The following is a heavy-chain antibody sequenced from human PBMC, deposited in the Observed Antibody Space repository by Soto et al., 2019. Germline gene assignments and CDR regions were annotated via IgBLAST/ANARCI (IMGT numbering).Heavy chain of an antibody. Sequence: ASVKVSCKVSGYTLTELSMHWVRQAPGKGLEWMGGFDPEDGETIYAQKFQGRVTMTEDTSTDTAYMELSSLRSEDTAVYYCATILGRGDYVDYFDYWGQGTLVTVPS. D-gene: IGHD4-17*01. CDR2: FDPEDGET. V-gene: IGHV1-24*01. CDR3: ATILGRGDYVDYFDY. CDR1: GYTLTELS. J-gene: IGHJ4*02.